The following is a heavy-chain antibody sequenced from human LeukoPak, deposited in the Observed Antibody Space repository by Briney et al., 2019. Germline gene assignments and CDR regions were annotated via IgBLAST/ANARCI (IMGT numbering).Heavy chain of an antibody. CDR1: GYTFTSYG. Sequence: ASVKVSCKASGYTFTSYGISWARQAPGQGLEWMGWISAYNGNTNYAQKLQGRVTMTTDTSTSTAYMELRSLRSDDTAVYYCARDRDCGGDCSSNWFDPWGQGTLVTVSS. V-gene: IGHV1-18*01. D-gene: IGHD2-21*02. J-gene: IGHJ5*02. CDR3: ARDRDCGGDCSSNWFDP. CDR2: ISAYNGNT.